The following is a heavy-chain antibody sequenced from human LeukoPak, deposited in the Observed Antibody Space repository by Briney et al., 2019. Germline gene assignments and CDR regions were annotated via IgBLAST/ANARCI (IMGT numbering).Heavy chain of an antibody. J-gene: IGHJ4*02. CDR3: ARDPGSYYDILTGGSPFDY. Sequence: ASVKVSCKASGYTFTGYYMHWVRQAPGQGLEWMGWISAYNGNTNYAQKLQGRVTMTTDTSTSTAYMELRSLRSDDTAVYYCARDPGSYYDILTGGSPFDYWGQGTLVTVSS. CDR2: ISAYNGNT. CDR1: GYTFTGYY. V-gene: IGHV1-18*04. D-gene: IGHD3-9*01.